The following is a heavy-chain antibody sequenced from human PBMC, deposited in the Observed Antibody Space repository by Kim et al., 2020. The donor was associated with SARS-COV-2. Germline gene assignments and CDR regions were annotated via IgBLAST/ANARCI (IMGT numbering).Heavy chain of an antibody. CDR3: AIWEYYDILTGHQYYGMDV. J-gene: IGHJ6*02. CDR2: IIPIFGTA. V-gene: IGHV1-69*13. CDR1: GGTFRSYA. Sequence: SVKVSCKASGGTFRSYAITWVRQAPGQGLEWMGGIIPIFGTANYAQKFQGRVTITADESTSTAYMELSSLRSEDTAVYYCAIWEYYDILTGHQYYGMDVWGQGTTVTGSS. D-gene: IGHD3-9*01.